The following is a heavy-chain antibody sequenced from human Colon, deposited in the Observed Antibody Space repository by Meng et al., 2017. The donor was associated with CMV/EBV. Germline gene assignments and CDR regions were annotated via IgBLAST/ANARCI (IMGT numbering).Heavy chain of an antibody. D-gene: IGHD1-26*01. CDR2: MYFSGIA. Sequence: ELQEAGPGLGKPAETLSLTCTASGDPISSGSHSWAWFRQPPGKRLEWIGSMYFSGIADYNPSLKSRVTISLHATQKQFSLRLTSVTAADSPVYFCARDLTNKWFYYWGQGTLVTVSS. CDR1: GDPISSGSHS. V-gene: IGHV4-39*07. J-gene: IGHJ4*02. CDR3: ARDLTNKWFYY.